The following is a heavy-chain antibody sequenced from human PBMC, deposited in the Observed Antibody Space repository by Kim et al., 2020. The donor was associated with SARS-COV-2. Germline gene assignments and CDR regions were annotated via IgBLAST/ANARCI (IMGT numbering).Heavy chain of an antibody. V-gene: IGHV1-58*01. Sequence: SVKVSCKASGFTFTSSAVQWVRQARGQRLEWIGWIVVGSGNTNYAQKFQERVTITRDMSTSTAYMELSSLRSEDTAVYYCAADPASNPPLPLDYWGQGTLVTVSS. CDR3: AADPASNPPLPLDY. J-gene: IGHJ4*02. D-gene: IGHD2-2*01. CDR2: IVVGSGNT. CDR1: GFTFTSSA.